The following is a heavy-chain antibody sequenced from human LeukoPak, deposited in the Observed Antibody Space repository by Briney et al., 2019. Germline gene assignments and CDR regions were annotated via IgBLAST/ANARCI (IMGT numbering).Heavy chain of an antibody. CDR2: ISGTGYDT. D-gene: IGHD3-10*01. Sequence: GGSLRLSCAASGFTFRNCAMSWVRQAPGKGLEWVSGISGTGYDTYYADSVKGRFTISRDNSKNTLYLQMNSLGAEDTAVYYCAKHVSGSLFYFDYWGQRTLVTVSS. CDR1: GFTFRNCA. CDR3: AKHVSGSLFYFDY. J-gene: IGHJ4*02. V-gene: IGHV3-23*01.